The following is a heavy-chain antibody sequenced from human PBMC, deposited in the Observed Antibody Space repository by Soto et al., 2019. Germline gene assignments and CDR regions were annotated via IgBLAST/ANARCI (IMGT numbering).Heavy chain of an antibody. V-gene: IGHV3-23*01. Sequence: EVQLLESGGGLVQPGGSLRLSCAASGFTCSSYAMSWVRQAPGKGLEWVSAISGSGGSTYYADSVKGRFTISRDNSKNTLYLQMNSLRADDTDVYYCAKDEPLITTQNIVIRPFDPWGHGTLVTVSS. CDR3: AKDEPLITTQNIVIRPFDP. CDR2: ISGSGGST. J-gene: IGHJ5*02. D-gene: IGHD3-16*02. CDR1: GFTCSSYA.